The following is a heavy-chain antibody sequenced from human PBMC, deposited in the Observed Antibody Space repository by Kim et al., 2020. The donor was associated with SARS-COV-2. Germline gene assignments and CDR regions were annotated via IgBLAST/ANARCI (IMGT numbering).Heavy chain of an antibody. J-gene: IGHJ6*02. V-gene: IGHV1-69*13. CDR3: ARDHSGDLRPLYYYYYGMDV. CDR1: GGTFSSYA. D-gene: IGHD6-19*01. Sequence: SVKVSCKASGGTFSSYAISWVRQAPGQGLEWMGGIIPIFGTANYAQKFQGRVKITADESTSTAYMELSSLRSEDTAVYYCARDHSGDLRPLYYYYYGMDVWGQGTTVTVSS. CDR2: IIPIFGTA.